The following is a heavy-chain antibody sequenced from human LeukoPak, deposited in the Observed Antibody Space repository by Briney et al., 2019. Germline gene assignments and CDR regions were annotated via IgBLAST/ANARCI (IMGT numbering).Heavy chain of an antibody. V-gene: IGHV4-31*03. J-gene: IGHJ2*01. Sequence: SQTLSLTCSVSGGSITSGGYYWSWIRQHPGKGLEWIGYIYYSGNTYYNPSLKSRVAISLDTSKNQFSLKLSSVTAADTAVYYCARDILKGHWYFDLWGRGTLVTVSS. CDR1: GGSITSGGYY. D-gene: IGHD2-15*01. CDR3: ARDILKGHWYFDL. CDR2: IYYSGNT.